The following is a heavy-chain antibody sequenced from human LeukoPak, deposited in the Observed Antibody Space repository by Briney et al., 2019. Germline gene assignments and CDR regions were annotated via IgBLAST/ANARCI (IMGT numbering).Heavy chain of an antibody. CDR2: IYSSGST. J-gene: IGHJ4*02. V-gene: IGHV4-4*07. CDR1: GDSISSYY. CDR3: AREGGSGWSGVDY. Sequence: SETLSLTCTVSGDSISSYYWGWIRQPAGKGLEWIGRIYSSGSTNYNPSLKSRVTMSVDTSKNQFSLKLSSVTVADTDVYYCAREGGSGWSGVDYWGQGTLVTVSS. D-gene: IGHD6-19*01.